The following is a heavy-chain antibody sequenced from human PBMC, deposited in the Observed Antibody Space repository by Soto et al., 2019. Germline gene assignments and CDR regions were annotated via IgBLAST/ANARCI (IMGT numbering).Heavy chain of an antibody. V-gene: IGHV4-4*02. CDR2: IYHSGST. CDR1: GGSISSSNW. Sequence: SETLSLTCTVSGGSISSSNWWNWVRQPPGKGLEWIGEIYHSGSTNYNPSLKSRATISVDKSKNQFSLKLNSVTATDTAVYYCARGYYGSGRSDYWGQGTLVTDSS. D-gene: IGHD3-10*01. J-gene: IGHJ4*02. CDR3: ARGYYGSGRSDY.